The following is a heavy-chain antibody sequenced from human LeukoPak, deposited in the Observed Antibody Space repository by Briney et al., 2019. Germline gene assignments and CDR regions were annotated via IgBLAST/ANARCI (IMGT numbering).Heavy chain of an antibody. J-gene: IGHJ4*02. CDR3: ARTELGYCSGGSCYAYFDY. Sequence: ASVKVSCKASGGTFSSYAISWVRQAPGQGLEWMGRIIPIFGTANYAQKFQGKVTITTDKSTSTAYMELSSLRSEDTAVYYCARTELGYCSGGSCYAYFDYWGQGTLVTVSS. CDR1: GGTFSSYA. CDR2: IIPIFGTA. V-gene: IGHV1-69*05. D-gene: IGHD2-15*01.